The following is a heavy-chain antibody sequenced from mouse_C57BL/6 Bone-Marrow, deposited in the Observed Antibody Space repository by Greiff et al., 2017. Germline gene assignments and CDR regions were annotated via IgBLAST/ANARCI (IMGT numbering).Heavy chain of an antibody. CDR1: GYSFTGYF. Sequence: VQLQQSGPELVKPGDSVKISCKASGYSFTGYFMNWVMQSHGKSLEWIGRINPYNGDTFYNQKFKGKATLTVDKSSSTAHMELRSLTSEDSAVYYCARGSITTVVAHWYFDVWGTGTTVTASS. CDR3: ARGSITTVVAHWYFDV. J-gene: IGHJ1*03. CDR2: INPYNGDT. V-gene: IGHV1-20*01. D-gene: IGHD1-1*01.